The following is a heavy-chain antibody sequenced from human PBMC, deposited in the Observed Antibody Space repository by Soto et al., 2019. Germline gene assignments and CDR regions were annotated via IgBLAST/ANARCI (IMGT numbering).Heavy chain of an antibody. V-gene: IGHV3-74*01. D-gene: IGHD2-21*01. Sequence: GGSLRLSCAASGFAFSSNWMHWVRRVPGRGLVWVSRINTDGSRTSYEDSVEGRFTISRDNAKNMLYLQMNSLRAEDTAVYYCARDGEGFWGQGTLVTVSS. CDR3: ARDGEGF. CDR1: GFAFSSNW. CDR2: INTDGSRT. J-gene: IGHJ4*02.